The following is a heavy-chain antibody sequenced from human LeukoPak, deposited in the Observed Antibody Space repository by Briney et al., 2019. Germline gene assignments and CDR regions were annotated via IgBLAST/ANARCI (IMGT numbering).Heavy chain of an antibody. CDR2: IYYSGST. CDR3: ARDPFYYDSSGIFDY. CDR1: GGSISSSSYY. V-gene: IGHV4-39*07. Sequence: PSETLSLTCTVSGGSISSSSYYWGWIRQPPGKGLEWIGSIYYSGSTYYNPSLKSRVTISVDTSRNQFSLKLSSVTAADTAVYYCARDPFYYDSSGIFDYWGQGTLVTVSS. D-gene: IGHD3-22*01. J-gene: IGHJ4*02.